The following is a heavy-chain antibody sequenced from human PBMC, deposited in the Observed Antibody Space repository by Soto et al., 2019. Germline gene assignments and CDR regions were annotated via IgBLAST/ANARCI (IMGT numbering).Heavy chain of an antibody. CDR2: IYYSGST. CDR3: ARRLMVRGGNNWFDP. CDR1: GGSISSYY. V-gene: IGHV4-59*01. J-gene: IGHJ5*02. Sequence: SETLSLTCTVSGGSISSYYWSWIRQPPGKGLEWIGYIYYSGSTNYNPSLKSRVTISVDTSKNQFSLKLSSVTAADTAVYYCARRLMVRGGNNWFDPWGQGTLVTVSS. D-gene: IGHD3-10*01.